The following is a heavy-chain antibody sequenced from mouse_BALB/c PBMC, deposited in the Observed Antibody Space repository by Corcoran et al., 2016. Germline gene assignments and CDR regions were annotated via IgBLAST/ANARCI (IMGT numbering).Heavy chain of an antibody. D-gene: IGHD1-1*01. J-gene: IGHJ1*01. CDR3: ARKGYGSSYRWYFDV. CDR1: GYTFTNYG. V-gene: IGHV9-3-1*01. Sequence: QIQLVQSGPELKKPGETVKISCKASGYTFTNYGMNWVKQAPGKGLKWMGWINTYTGEPTYADDFKGRFAFSLETSASTAYLQINNLKNEDTATYFCARKGYGSSYRWYFDVWGAGTTVTVSS. CDR2: INTYTGEP.